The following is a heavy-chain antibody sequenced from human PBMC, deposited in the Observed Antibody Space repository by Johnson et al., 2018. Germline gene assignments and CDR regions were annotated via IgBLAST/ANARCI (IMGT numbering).Heavy chain of an antibody. V-gene: IGHV4-34*01. D-gene: IGHD6-13*01. CDR2: INHSGST. CDR3: ASLAGETDAIAAAGTLRVDAFDI. Sequence: QVQLQQWGAGLLKPSETLSLTCAVYGGSFSGYYWSWIRQPPGKGLEWIGEINHSGSTNYNPSLTSRVTISVATSKNQFSLKLSPVTAADTAVYYCASLAGETDAIAAAGTLRVDAFDIWGQGTMVTVSS. CDR1: GGSFSGYY. J-gene: IGHJ3*02.